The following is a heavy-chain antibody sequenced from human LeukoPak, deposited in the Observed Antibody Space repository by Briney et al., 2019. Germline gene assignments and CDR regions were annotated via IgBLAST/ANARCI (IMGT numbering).Heavy chain of an antibody. CDR2: INPSGGST. D-gene: IGHD1-26*01. V-gene: IGHV1-46*01. Sequence: ASVKVSCKASGYTFTSYYIQWVRQAPRQGLEWMGIINPSGGSTNYAQKFQGRVTMTGDMSTSTVYMELSSLRSEDTAVYYCARLPVGATSWTDCWGQGTLVTVSS. CDR1: GYTFTSYY. CDR3: ARLPVGATSWTDC. J-gene: IGHJ4*02.